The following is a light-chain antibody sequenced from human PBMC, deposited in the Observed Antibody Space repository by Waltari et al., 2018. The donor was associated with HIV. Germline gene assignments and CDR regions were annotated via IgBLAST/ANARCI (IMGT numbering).Light chain of an antibody. CDR2: EVT. V-gene: IGLV2-23*02. CDR1: SSNVGSDDL. Sequence: QSALTQPASVSGSPGQSITIPCTGTSSNVGSDDLVSWYQQHPGEAPKLIIYEVTKRPSGGSKRVAGSKSGNTAALTISGLQAEDEADYYCCSCPRSGIRYVFGTGTKVTVL. J-gene: IGLJ1*01. CDR3: CSCPRSGIRYV.